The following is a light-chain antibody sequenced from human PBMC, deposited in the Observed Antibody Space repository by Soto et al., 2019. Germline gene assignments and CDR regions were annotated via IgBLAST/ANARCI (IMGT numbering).Light chain of an antibody. V-gene: IGLV1-36*01. Sequence: QSVLTQPPSVSEAPRQRVTISCSGSSSNIGNNAVNWYQQLPGKAPKLLIYYDDLLPSGVSDRFSGSKSGTSASLAISGLQYEDEPDYYCAAWDDSLNGVVFGGGTKLTVL. CDR2: YDD. CDR1: SSNIGNNA. CDR3: AAWDDSLNGVV. J-gene: IGLJ2*01.